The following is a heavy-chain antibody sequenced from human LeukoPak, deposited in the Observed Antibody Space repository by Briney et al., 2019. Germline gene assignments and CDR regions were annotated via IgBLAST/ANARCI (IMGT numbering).Heavy chain of an antibody. CDR2: LSGGGGVA. CDR3: ARYTNGFDY. CDR1: GFTFSSYV. D-gene: IGHD1-14*01. Sequence: GGSLRLSCAASGFTFSSYVMTWVRQPPGKGLEWVSSLSGGGGVAYYADSVKGRFTISRDNAENSLYLQMNGLRDEDTAVYYCARYTNGFDYWGQGTLVTVSS. V-gene: IGHV3-23*01. J-gene: IGHJ4*02.